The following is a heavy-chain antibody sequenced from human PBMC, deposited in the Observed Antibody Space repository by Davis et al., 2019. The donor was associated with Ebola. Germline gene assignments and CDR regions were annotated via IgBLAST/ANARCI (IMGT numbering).Heavy chain of an antibody. V-gene: IGHV3-21*01. CDR3: ARKDFGDYAYSDY. D-gene: IGHD4-17*01. CDR1: GFTFKSFD. J-gene: IGHJ4*02. Sequence: GGSLRLSCAASGFTFKSFDMNWIRQAPGGGLEWVASIKSDISYIHYAASVRGRFTVSRDNAQNSLYLQMTSLSVEDTAVYYCARKDFGDYAYSDYWGQGTLVTVSS. CDR2: IKSDISYI.